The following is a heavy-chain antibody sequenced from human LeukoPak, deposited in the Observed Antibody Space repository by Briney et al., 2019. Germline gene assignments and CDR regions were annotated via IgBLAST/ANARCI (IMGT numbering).Heavy chain of an antibody. CDR1: GDSIDGYY. D-gene: IGHD4-23*01. CDR2: IYPSGST. V-gene: IGHV4-4*09. CDR3: ARQSNAHYYGGSFDY. Sequence: PSETLSLTCTVSGDSIDGYYWSWIRQPPGKGLEWIAYIYPSGSTNYNPSLKSRVTISEDSYKDQFSLKLRSVTAADAAVYYCARQSNAHYYGGSFDYWGQGVLVTVSS. J-gene: IGHJ4*02.